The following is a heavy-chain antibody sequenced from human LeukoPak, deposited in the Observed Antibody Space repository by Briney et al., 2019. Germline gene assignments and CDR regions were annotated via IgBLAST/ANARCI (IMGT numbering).Heavy chain of an antibody. V-gene: IGHV4-59*08. J-gene: IGHJ6*02. CDR3: ARGATRAYSGYDLPYYYGVDV. CDR1: GGSISTYY. Sequence: SETLSLTCTVSGGSISTYYWTWIRQSPGKGLEWIDYIYYSGSTNYNPSLKTRVTISVDTSKNQFSLKLNSVSATDTAVYYCARGATRAYSGYDLPYYYGVDVWGQGTTVTVSS. CDR2: IYYSGST. D-gene: IGHD5-12*01.